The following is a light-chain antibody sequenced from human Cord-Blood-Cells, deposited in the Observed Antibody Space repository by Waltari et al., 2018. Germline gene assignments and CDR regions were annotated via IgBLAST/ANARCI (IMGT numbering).Light chain of an antibody. Sequence: QSALTQPRSVSGSPGQSVTISCTGTSSDVGGYNYVSWYQQHPGKAPKLMIYDVSKRPSGVPHRCSGSKSGNTASLTISGLQAEDEADYYCCSYAGSYNVVFGGGTKLTVL. J-gene: IGLJ2*01. CDR2: DVS. CDR3: CSYAGSYNVV. V-gene: IGLV2-11*01. CDR1: SSDVGGYNY.